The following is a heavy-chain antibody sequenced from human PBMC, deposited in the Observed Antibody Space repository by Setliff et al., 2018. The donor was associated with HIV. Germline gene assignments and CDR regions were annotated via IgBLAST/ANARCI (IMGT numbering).Heavy chain of an antibody. Sequence: GESLKISCAASGFTFSFSTVWMTWVRQAPGKGLEWVGRIKSKAASGTTDYAAPVKGRFTVSRDDSKNTLYLQMNSLKTEDTAVYYCTILNQKNAFDFWGQGTMVTVSS. CDR3: TILNQKNAFDF. D-gene: IGHD2-8*01. V-gene: IGHV3-15*01. J-gene: IGHJ3*01. CDR1: GFTFSFSTVW. CDR2: IKSKAASGTT.